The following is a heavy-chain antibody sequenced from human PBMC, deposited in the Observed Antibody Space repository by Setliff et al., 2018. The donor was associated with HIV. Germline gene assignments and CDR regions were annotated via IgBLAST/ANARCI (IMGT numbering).Heavy chain of an antibody. CDR2: IKYGGTT. D-gene: IGHD3-22*01. V-gene: IGHV4-39*07. CDR1: GDSFSSNSNH. CDR3: ARDPHYFDTSGYYSWFYFDY. Sequence: SETLSLTCTVSGDSFSSNSNHWGWIRQPPGNGLEWIGNIKYGGTTYYNPSLKSRVSISIDTSKSQFSLKLTSVTAADTAVYFCARDPHYFDTSGYYSWFYFDYWGHGTLVTVSS. J-gene: IGHJ4*01.